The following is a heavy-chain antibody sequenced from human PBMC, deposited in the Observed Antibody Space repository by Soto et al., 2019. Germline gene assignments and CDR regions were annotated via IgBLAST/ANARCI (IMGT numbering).Heavy chain of an antibody. V-gene: IGHV4-59*08. CDR2: IYYSGST. D-gene: IGHD4-17*01. Sequence: SETQSLTSTFSGFTIISYYWSWIRQPPGKGLEWIGYIYYSGSTNYNPSLKSRVTISVDTSKNQFSLKLSSVTAADTAVYYCARHGLYGGFDYWGQGTLVTVSS. CDR3: ARHGLYGGFDY. CDR1: GFTIISYY. J-gene: IGHJ4*02.